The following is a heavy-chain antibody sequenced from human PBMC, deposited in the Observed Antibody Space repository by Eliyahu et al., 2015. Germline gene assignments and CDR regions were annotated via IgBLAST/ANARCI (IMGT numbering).Heavy chain of an antibody. V-gene: IGHV1-69*06. CDR3: ARGYDSSGYSDESWFDP. CDR1: GGTFSSYA. Sequence: QVQLVQSGAEVKKPGSSVKVSCKASGGTFSSYAISWVRQAPGQGLEWMGGIIPIFGTANYAQKFQGRVTITADKSTSTAYMELSSLRSEDTAVYYCARGYDSSGYSDESWFDPWGQGTLVTVSS. J-gene: IGHJ5*02. CDR2: IIPIFGTA. D-gene: IGHD3-22*01.